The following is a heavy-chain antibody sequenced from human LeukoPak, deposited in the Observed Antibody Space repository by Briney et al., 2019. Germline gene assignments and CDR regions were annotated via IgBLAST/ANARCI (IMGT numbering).Heavy chain of an antibody. V-gene: IGHV4-4*09. CDR3: ARRLESHYDSSGYPVGGWFDP. Sequence: SETLSLTCTVSGDSISSYYWGWIRQPPGKGLEWIVNTHSSGSTIHNPSLKSRVTVSVDTSDNQLSLSLSSVTAADTAVYYCARRLESHYDSSGYPVGGWFDPWGQGTLVTVSS. CDR1: GDSISSYY. D-gene: IGHD3-22*01. CDR2: THSSGST. J-gene: IGHJ5*02.